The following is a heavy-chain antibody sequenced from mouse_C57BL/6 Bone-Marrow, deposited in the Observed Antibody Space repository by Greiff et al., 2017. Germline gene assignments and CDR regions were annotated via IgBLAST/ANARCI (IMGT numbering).Heavy chain of an antibody. CDR3: ALYDGYFFDY. Sequence: QVQLQQSGAELVRPGTSVKVSCKASGYAFTNYLIEWVKQRPGQGLEWIGVINPGSGGTNYNEKFKGKATLTADKSSSTAYMQLSSLTSEDSAVYFCALYDGYFFDYWGQGTTLTVSS. J-gene: IGHJ2*01. D-gene: IGHD2-3*01. V-gene: IGHV1-54*01. CDR2: INPGSGGT. CDR1: GYAFTNYL.